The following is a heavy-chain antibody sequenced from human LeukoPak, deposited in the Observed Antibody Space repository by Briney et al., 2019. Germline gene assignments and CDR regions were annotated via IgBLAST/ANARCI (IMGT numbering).Heavy chain of an antibody. Sequence: PSETLSLTCTVSGGSISDYYWSWMRQPPGEGLEWIGYIYYSGSTNYNPSLKSRVTISVDTFKNQFSLNLRSVTAADTAVYYCARLRNYCDYWGQGTLVTVSS. D-gene: IGHD4-17*01. CDR1: GGSISDYY. CDR2: IYYSGST. V-gene: IGHV4-59*01. J-gene: IGHJ4*02. CDR3: ARLRNYCDY.